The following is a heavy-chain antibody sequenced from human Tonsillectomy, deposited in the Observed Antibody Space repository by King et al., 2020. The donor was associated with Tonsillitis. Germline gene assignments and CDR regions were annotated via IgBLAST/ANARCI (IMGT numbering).Heavy chain of an antibody. V-gene: IGHV4-31*03. D-gene: IGHD3-22*01. CDR3: ARDHWYYDSSGYDAFDI. CDR1: GGSINSGGYY. J-gene: IGHJ3*02. Sequence: VQLQESGPGLVKPSQTLSLTCTVSGGSINSGGYYWSWIRQHPGKGLEWVGYIYYSGSTYYNPSLKSRVTISVDTSKNQFSLKLSSVTAADTAVYYCARDHWYYDSSGYDAFDIWGQGTMVTVSS. CDR2: IYYSGST.